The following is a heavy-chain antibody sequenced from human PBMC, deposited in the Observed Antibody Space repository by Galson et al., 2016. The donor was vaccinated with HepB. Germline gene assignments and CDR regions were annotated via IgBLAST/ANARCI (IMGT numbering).Heavy chain of an antibody. CDR2: IHYIGTT. CDR3: ARGLRLSNMVGGVTNYFDP. J-gene: IGHJ5*02. CDR1: GTSVSSGGSY. D-gene: IGHD3-10*01. V-gene: IGHV4-61*08. Sequence: SETLSLTCDVSGTSVSSGGSYWTWIRQPPGKGLEWIGNIHYIGTTKYNASLKSRLTISIDTSKNEVSLELTPATAADTAVYYCARGLRLSNMVGGVTNYFDPWGQGTLVIVSS.